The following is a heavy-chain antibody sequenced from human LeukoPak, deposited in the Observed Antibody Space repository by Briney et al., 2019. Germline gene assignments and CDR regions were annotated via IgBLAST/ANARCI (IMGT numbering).Heavy chain of an antibody. CDR3: ARDSSGQYYFDY. D-gene: IGHD6-19*01. V-gene: IGHV3-53*01. CDR2: IYSGGST. J-gene: IGHJ4*02. Sequence: GGSLRLSCAASGFTVSSNYMSWVRQAPGKGLEWVSVIYSGGSTYYADSVKGRFTISRDNAKNSPYLQMNSLRAEDTAVYYCARDSSGQYYFDYWGQGTLVTVSS. CDR1: GFTVSSNY.